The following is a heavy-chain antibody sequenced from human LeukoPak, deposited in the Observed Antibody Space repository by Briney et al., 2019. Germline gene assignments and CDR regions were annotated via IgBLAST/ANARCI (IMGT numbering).Heavy chain of an antibody. CDR1: GFSVSSND. Sequence: PGGSLRLSCAAPGFSVSSNDMSWVRQAPGKGLEWVSVLYIDGGTYYADSVKGRFTISRDSSKNTLSLQMDSLRTEDSALYYCARVHYYYMDIWGKGTTVTVSS. V-gene: IGHV3-53*01. J-gene: IGHJ6*03. CDR3: ARVHYYYMDI. CDR2: LYIDGGT. D-gene: IGHD1-1*01.